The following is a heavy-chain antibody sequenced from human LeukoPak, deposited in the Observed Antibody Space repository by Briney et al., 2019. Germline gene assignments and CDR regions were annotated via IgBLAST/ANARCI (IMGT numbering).Heavy chain of an antibody. J-gene: IGHJ5*02. Sequence: SETLSLTCAVYGGSFSGYYWSWIRQPPGKGLEWIGEINQSGSTNYNPSLKSRVTISVDTAKNQFSLKLSSVTAADTAVYYCARSNYYDSSGYPHGSWFDPWGQGTLVTVSS. CDR1: GGSFSGYY. D-gene: IGHD3-22*01. CDR3: ARSNYYDSSGYPHGSWFDP. CDR2: INQSGST. V-gene: IGHV4-34*01.